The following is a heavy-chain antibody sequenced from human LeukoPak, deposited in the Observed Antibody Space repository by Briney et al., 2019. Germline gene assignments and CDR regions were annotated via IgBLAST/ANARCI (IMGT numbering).Heavy chain of an antibody. CDR1: GGSISSSSYY. D-gene: IGHD6-6*01. CDR2: IYYSGST. J-gene: IGHJ4*02. Sequence: SETLSLTCTVSGGSISSSSYYWGWIRQPPGKGLEWIGSIYYSGSTHYNPSLRSRVTISEDTSKNQFSLRLSSVTAADTAVYYCARHGGSSIAALDYWGQGTLVTVSS. V-gene: IGHV4-39*01. CDR3: ARHGGSSIAALDY.